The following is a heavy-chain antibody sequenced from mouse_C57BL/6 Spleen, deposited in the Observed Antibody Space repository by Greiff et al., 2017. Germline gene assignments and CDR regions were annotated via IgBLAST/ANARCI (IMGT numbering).Heavy chain of an antibody. CDR1: GYTFTSYW. D-gene: IGHD1-1*01. CDR3: ARGFITTVVEDYYAMDY. V-gene: IGHV1-55*01. J-gene: IGHJ4*01. Sequence: VQLQQPGAELVKPGASVKMSCKASGYTFTSYWITWVKQRPGQGLEWIGDIYPGSGSTNYNEKFKSKATLTVDTSSSTAYMQLSSLTSADSAVYYCARGFITTVVEDYYAMDYWGQGTSVTVSS. CDR2: IYPGSGST.